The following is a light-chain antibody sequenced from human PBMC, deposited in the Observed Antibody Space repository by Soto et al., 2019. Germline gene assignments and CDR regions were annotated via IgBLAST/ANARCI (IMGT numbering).Light chain of an antibody. CDR1: QSVSSY. CDR2: DAS. V-gene: IGKV3-11*01. J-gene: IGKJ1*01. CDR3: QQRSNWPPWT. Sequence: EIVLTQSPATLSLSPGERATLSCRASQSVSSYLAWYQQKPSQAPRLLIYDASNRATGIPARFSGSGSGTDFTLTISSLEPEDFAVYYCQQRSNWPPWTFGQGTKV.